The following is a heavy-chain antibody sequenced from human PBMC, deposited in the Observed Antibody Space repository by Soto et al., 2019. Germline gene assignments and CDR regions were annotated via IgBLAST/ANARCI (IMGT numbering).Heavy chain of an antibody. CDR1: GYTFTDYD. D-gene: IGHD6-19*01. CDR3: STWGRNGWYTGLF. V-gene: IGHV1-8*01. Sequence: VQLVQSGAEVKTPGASVKVSCKASGYTFTDYDINWVRQAPGQGLEWVGRMNPNSGRTDYAQKFQARVTMTRDTSISTAYLELSSLGYEDTAVFYCSTWGRNGWYTGLFWGQGTLVTVAS. J-gene: IGHJ4*02. CDR2: MNPNSGRT.